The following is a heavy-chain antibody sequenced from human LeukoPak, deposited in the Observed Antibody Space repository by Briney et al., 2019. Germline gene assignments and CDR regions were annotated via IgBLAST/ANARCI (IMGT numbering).Heavy chain of an antibody. V-gene: IGHV4-61*02. Sequence: SETLSLTCTVSGGSISSGSYYWSWIRQPAGKGLEWIGRVYSRGGTNYNPSLKSRVTISVDTSKNQFSLKLTSVTAADTAVYYCARDSTFSANYYVDYWGQGTMVTVSS. CDR3: ARDSTFSANYYVDY. CDR1: GGSISSGSYY. D-gene: IGHD1-1*01. CDR2: VYSRGGT. J-gene: IGHJ4*02.